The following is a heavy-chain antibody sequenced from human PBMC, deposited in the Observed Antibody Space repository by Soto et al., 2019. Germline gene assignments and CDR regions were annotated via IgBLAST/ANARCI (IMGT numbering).Heavy chain of an antibody. J-gene: IGHJ4*02. CDR1: GGTFSSYA. V-gene: IGHV1-69*01. D-gene: IGHD6-19*01. Sequence: QVQLVQSGAEVKKPGSSVKVSCKASGGTFSSYAISWVRQAPGQGLEWMGGIIPIFGTANYAQKFQGRVTITADESTSTAYMELRSLRSEDTAVYYCARGNAGIAVAAGGFWDYWGQGTLVTVSS. CDR3: ARGNAGIAVAAGGFWDY. CDR2: IIPIFGTA.